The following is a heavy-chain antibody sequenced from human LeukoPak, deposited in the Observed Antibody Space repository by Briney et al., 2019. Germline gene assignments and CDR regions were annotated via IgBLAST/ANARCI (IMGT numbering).Heavy chain of an antibody. J-gene: IGHJ4*02. CDR3: ARESSYGEKPDYYFDY. V-gene: IGHV3-30-3*01. D-gene: IGHD4-17*01. CDR1: GFTFSSYA. Sequence: GGSLRLSCAASGFTFSSYAMSWVRQAPGKGLEWVPVISYDGSNKYYADSVKGRFTISRDNSKNTLYLQMNSLRAEDTAVYYCARESSYGEKPDYYFDYWGQGTLVTVSS. CDR2: ISYDGSNK.